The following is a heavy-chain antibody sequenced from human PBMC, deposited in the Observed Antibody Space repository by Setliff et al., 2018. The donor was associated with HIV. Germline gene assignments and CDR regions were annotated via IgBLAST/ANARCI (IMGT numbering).Heavy chain of an antibody. J-gene: IGHJ4*02. V-gene: IGHV3-23*01. CDR3: AKDPRAAVATICDY. CDR1: GFTFSSYA. Sequence: PGGSLRLSCAASGFTFSSYAMSWVRQAPGKGLEWVSYINSYGSSTYYADSVKGRFTISRDNAKNSLYLQMNSLRAEDTAVYYCAKDPRAAVATICDYWGQGTLVTVSS. D-gene: IGHD5-12*01. CDR2: INSYGSST.